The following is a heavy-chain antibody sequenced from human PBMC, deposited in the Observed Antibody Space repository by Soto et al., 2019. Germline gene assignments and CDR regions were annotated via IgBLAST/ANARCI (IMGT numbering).Heavy chain of an antibody. CDR2: INHSGST. CDR1: GGSFSGYY. D-gene: IGHD3-3*01. CDR3: ARGRSYYDFWIHYYYMDV. J-gene: IGHJ6*03. Sequence: SETLSLTCAVYGGSFSGYYWSWIRQPPGKGLEWIGEINHSGSTNYNPSLKSRVTISVDTSKNQFSLKLSSVTAADTAVYYCARGRSYYDFWIHYYYMDVWGKGTTVTVSS. V-gene: IGHV4-34*01.